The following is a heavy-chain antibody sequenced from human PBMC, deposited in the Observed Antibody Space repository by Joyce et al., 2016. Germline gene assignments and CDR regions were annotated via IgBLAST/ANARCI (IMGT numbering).Heavy chain of an antibody. CDR1: GGSVIRGNCY. CDR2: IYFPGIT. Sequence: QVQLQESGPGLVKPSETLSLTCTVSGGSVIRGNCYWSWIRQPPGKGLELIWYIYFPGITNYNPSLGSRVTISVDTAKNQFSLRLTSVTAADTAVYYCATEEESAVAGPLLEYWGQGTLVTVSS. V-gene: IGHV4-61*01. D-gene: IGHD6-19*01. J-gene: IGHJ4*02. CDR3: ATEEESAVAGPLLEY.